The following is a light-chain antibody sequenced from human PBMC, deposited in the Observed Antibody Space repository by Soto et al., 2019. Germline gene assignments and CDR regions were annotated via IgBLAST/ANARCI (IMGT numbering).Light chain of an antibody. J-gene: IGKJ5*01. CDR3: QQYGRFPIT. CDR1: QTVSGHL. V-gene: IGKV3-20*01. CDR2: GTS. Sequence: IVLRQSPGTLSLSPGETATLSCRASQTVSGHLLVWYQQKRGQTPRLLLFGTSNRATGIPDRFSGSGSGTDFTLTINRLDPEDFAVYYCQQYGRFPITFGQGTRLEIK.